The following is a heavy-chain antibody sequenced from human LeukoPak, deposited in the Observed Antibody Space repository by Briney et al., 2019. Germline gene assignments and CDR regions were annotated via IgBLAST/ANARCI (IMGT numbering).Heavy chain of an antibody. V-gene: IGHV4-4*02. CDR3: ARDVSSYIDY. CDR1: GGSISSSNW. CDR2: IYHSGGT. Sequence: PSETLSLTCAVSGGSISSSNWWSWVRQPPGKGLEWIGEIYHSGGTYYNPSLKSRVTISVDKSKNQFSLKVCSVTAADTAVYYCARDVSSYIDYWGRGTLVTVSS. J-gene: IGHJ4*02. D-gene: IGHD3-10*01.